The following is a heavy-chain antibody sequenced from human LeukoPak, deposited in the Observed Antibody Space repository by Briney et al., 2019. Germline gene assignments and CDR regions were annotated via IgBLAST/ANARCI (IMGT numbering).Heavy chain of an antibody. CDR1: GGTFSSYA. CDR3: ARDQGIGDASDV. J-gene: IGHJ3*01. CDR2: INVILDTA. Sequence: SVKVSCKASGGTFSSYAISWVRQAPGQGLEWMGRINVILDTANYAQKFQGRVTITADISTSTSYMELSSLRSEDTAVYYCARDQGIGDASDVWGQGTMVTVSS. V-gene: IGHV1-69*04.